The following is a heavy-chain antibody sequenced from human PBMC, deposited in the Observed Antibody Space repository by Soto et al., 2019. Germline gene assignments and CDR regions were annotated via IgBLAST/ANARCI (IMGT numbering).Heavy chain of an antibody. Sequence: SESLSLTCTVSGGSISNYYWSWIRQPPGKGLEWIGYIYSSGSTHYNPSLQSRVTISIDTSKNQVSLKVNSVTAADTAVYYCARDHPHSYGVYYFDYWGQGTPVTVSS. CDR1: GGSISNYY. D-gene: IGHD5-18*01. V-gene: IGHV4-59*01. CDR2: IYSSGST. J-gene: IGHJ4*02. CDR3: ARDHPHSYGVYYFDY.